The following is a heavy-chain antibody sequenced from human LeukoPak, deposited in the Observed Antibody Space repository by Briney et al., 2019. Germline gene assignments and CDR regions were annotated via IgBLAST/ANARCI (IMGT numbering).Heavy chain of an antibody. V-gene: IGHV4-59*01. D-gene: IGHD3-10*01. CDR2: LYYSGST. CDR3: ARDRGWGGSDAFDI. Sequence: SETLSLTCTVSGCSISSYYWSWIRPPPGKGLEWIGYLYYSGSTNYNHSLKSRVTISVDTSKNQLSLKLSSVTAADTAVYYCARDRGWGGSDAFDIWGQGTMVTVSS. J-gene: IGHJ3*02. CDR1: GCSISSYY.